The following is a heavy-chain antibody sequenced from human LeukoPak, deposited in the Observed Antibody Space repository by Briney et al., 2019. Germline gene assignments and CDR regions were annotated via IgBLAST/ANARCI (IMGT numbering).Heavy chain of an antibody. Sequence: GGSLRLSCAASRFTFSTYWMSWVRQAPGKGLEWVANIKQDGSEKYYVDSVKGRFTISRDNSKNTLYLQMNSLRAEDTAVYYCASSSGSYEAAFDIWGQGTMVTVSS. J-gene: IGHJ3*02. V-gene: IGHV3-7*02. D-gene: IGHD1-26*01. CDR2: IKQDGSEK. CDR3: ASSSGSYEAAFDI. CDR1: RFTFSTYW.